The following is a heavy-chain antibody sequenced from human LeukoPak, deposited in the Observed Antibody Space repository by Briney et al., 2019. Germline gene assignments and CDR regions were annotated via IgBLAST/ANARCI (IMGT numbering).Heavy chain of an antibody. Sequence: GASVKVSCKASGGTFSSYAISWVRQAPGQGLEWMGRIMPIFGIANYAQKFQGRVTITADKSTSTDYMELSSLRSEDTAVYYCARQGYCSGGSCTGAHWFDPWGQGTLVTVSS. J-gene: IGHJ5*02. CDR2: IMPIFGIA. CDR3: ARQGYCSGGSCTGAHWFDP. D-gene: IGHD2-15*01. V-gene: IGHV1-69*04. CDR1: GGTFSSYA.